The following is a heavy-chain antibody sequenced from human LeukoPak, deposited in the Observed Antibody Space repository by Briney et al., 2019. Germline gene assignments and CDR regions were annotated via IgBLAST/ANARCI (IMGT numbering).Heavy chain of an antibody. CDR3: ARLYYYDSSGYYYWYFDY. CDR1: GGTFSSYA. Sequence: GASVKVSCKASGGTFSSYAISWVRQAPGQGLEWMGGIIPIFGTANYAQKFQGRVTITADESTSTAYMELCSLRSEDTAVYYCARLYYYDSSGYYYWYFDYWGQGTLVSVSS. J-gene: IGHJ4*02. D-gene: IGHD3-22*01. V-gene: IGHV1-69*13. CDR2: IIPIFGTA.